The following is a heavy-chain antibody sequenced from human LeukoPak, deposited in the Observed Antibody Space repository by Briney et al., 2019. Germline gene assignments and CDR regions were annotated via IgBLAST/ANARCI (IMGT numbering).Heavy chain of an antibody. CDR1: GGSISSGGYY. J-gene: IGHJ4*02. Sequence: SETLSLTCTVSGGSISSGGYYWSWIRQHPGKGLEWIGYIYYSGSTYYNPSLKSRVTISVDTSKNQFSLKLSSVTAADTAVYYCARHSGYDTRPENFDYWGQGTLVTVSS. V-gene: IGHV4-31*03. CDR3: ARHSGYDTRPENFDY. CDR2: IYYSGST. D-gene: IGHD5-12*01.